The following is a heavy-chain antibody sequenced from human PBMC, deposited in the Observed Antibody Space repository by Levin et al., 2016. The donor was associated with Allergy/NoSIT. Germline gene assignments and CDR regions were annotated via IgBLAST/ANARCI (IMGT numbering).Heavy chain of an antibody. D-gene: IGHD3-10*01. J-gene: IGHJ4*02. Sequence: ESLKISCAASGLTFSSYSMSWVRQAPGKGLEWVSIISSSSSDIHYADSVKGRFTISRDNAKNSLFLQMNSLRDEDTAVYFCARGDGPGSWLLDYWGQGTLVTVSS. CDR1: GLTFSSYS. V-gene: IGHV3-48*02. CDR2: ISSSSSDI. CDR3: ARGDGPGSWLLDY.